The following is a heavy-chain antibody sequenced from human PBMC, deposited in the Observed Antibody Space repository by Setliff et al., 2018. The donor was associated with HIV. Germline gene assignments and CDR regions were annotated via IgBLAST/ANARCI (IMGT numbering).Heavy chain of an antibody. Sequence: ETLSLTCAVSGGSISSTNWWSWVRLAPGKGLEWVSSISGSGYPYYADSVQGRFTISRDNSKNTLFLQMNSLRPEDTAVYYCARDPILGGPDFFDYWGQGTLVTAPQ. CDR2: ISGSGYP. J-gene: IGHJ4*02. CDR1: GGSISSTNW. D-gene: IGHD1-26*01. V-gene: IGHV3-66*03. CDR3: ARDPILGGPDFFDY.